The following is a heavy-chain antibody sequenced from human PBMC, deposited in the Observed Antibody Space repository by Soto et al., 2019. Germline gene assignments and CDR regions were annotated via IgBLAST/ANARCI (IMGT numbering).Heavy chain of an antibody. V-gene: IGHV3-23*01. CDR1: EFTFNSYA. J-gene: IGHJ4*02. D-gene: IGHD3-10*01. CDR2: VISSVGST. Sequence: GGSLRLSCAASEFTFNSYAMSWVRQAPGEGLESVSTVISSVGSTYYAASVKGRFTISRDSSMNTVFLQVNSLRAEDTAIYYCAKMSLRSYYGSFFDYWGQGALVTVSA. CDR3: AKMSLRSYYGSFFDY.